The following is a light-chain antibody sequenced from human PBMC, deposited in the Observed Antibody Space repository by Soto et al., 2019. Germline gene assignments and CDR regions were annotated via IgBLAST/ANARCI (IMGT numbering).Light chain of an antibody. CDR3: QQYEVWPQT. CDR1: KDVRNG. Sequence: EIVLTQSPATLSVSPRGRATLSCRASKDVRNGLAWYQQKPGQAPRLLIHAASTGPTGIPDRFSGSGSGTEFTLNISSLQSEDFGTYFCQQYEVWPQTFGQGTTVEI. J-gene: IGKJ1*01. V-gene: IGKV3-15*01. CDR2: AAS.